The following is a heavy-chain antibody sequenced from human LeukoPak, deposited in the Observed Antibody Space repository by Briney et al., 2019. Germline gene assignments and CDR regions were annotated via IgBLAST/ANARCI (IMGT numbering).Heavy chain of an antibody. D-gene: IGHD1-1*01. CDR2: IGTVDDT. V-gene: IGHV3-13*01. CDR1: GFTFSTYD. CDR3: AREIRETVFTRHHYYGIDV. J-gene: IGHJ6*02. Sequence: PGGSLRLSCAASGFTFSTYDMHWVRQVTGKGLEWVSAIGTVDDTYYLGSEKGRFTISRENAKNVLYLQMSSLRVEDTAVYYCAREIRETVFTRHHYYGIDVWGQGTTVTVSS.